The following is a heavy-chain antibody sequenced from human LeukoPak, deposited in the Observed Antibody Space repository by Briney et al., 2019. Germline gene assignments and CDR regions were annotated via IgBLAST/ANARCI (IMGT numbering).Heavy chain of an antibody. Sequence: GGSLRLSCAASGFTVSSNYMSWVRQAPGKGLEWVSVIYSGGSTYYADSVKGRFTISRDNSKNTLYLQMNSLRAEDTAVYYCARHLWFGGLYYFDYWGQGTLVTVSS. CDR3: ARHLWFGGLYYFDY. D-gene: IGHD3-10*01. CDR1: GFTVSSNY. CDR2: IYSGGST. V-gene: IGHV3-53*01. J-gene: IGHJ4*02.